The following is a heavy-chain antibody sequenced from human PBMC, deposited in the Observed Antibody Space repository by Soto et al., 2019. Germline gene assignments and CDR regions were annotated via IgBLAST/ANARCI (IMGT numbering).Heavy chain of an antibody. D-gene: IGHD6-13*01. Sequence: QVQLVESGGGVVQPGRSLRLSCAASGFTFSSYAMHWVRQAPGKGLEWVAVISYDGSNKYYADSVKGRFTISRYNSKNTLYLQMNSLRAEDTAVYYCARDSGAAAGTFSYYFDYWGQGTLVTVSS. CDR2: ISYDGSNK. V-gene: IGHV3-30-3*01. CDR3: ARDSGAAAGTFSYYFDY. CDR1: GFTFSSYA. J-gene: IGHJ4*02.